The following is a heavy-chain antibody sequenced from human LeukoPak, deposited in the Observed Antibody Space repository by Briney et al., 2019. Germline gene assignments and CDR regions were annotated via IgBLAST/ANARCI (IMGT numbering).Heavy chain of an antibody. CDR3: ARYRGSGSYFDY. J-gene: IGHJ4*02. CDR2: ISGSGGST. Sequence: GGSLRLSCAASGFTFSSYAMSWVRQAPGKGLEWVSAISGSGGSTYYADSAKGRFTISRDNAKNSLYLQMNSLRAEDTAVYYCARYRGSGSYFDYWGQGTLVTVSS. D-gene: IGHD3-10*01. V-gene: IGHV3-23*01. CDR1: GFTFSSYA.